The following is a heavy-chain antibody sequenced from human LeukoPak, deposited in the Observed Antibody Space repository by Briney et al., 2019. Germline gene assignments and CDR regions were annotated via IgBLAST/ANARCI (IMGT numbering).Heavy chain of an antibody. D-gene: IGHD3-9*01. CDR2: ISYSGST. Sequence: PSETLSLTCTVSGGSISNYYWTWIRQPPGRGLEWIGYISYSGSTNYNPSLKSRITISADPSRNQFSLRLSSVTAADTAVYYCVRDPSRDWAPYAVDVWGPGTTVIVSS. CDR1: GGSISNYY. J-gene: IGHJ6*02. V-gene: IGHV4-59*12. CDR3: VRDPSRDWAPYAVDV.